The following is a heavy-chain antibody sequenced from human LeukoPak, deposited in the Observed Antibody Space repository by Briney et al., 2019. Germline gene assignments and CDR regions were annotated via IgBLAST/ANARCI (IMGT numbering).Heavy chain of an antibody. J-gene: IGHJ4*02. CDR1: GGSITSGNYY. D-gene: IGHD5-12*01. V-gene: IGHV4-61*02. Sequence: SETLSLTCTVSGGSITSGNYYWSWIRQPAGKGLEWIGRIYTSGSTNYNPSLKSRVTISGDTSKNRFSLKLNSVTAADTAVYYRARGGDAAPFDFWGQGTLVTVSS. CDR2: IYTSGST. CDR3: ARGGDAAPFDF.